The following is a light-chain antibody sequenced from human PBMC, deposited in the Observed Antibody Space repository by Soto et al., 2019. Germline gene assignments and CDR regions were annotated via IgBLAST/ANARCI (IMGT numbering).Light chain of an antibody. CDR1: QGISSY. CDR3: QQLNSYPLT. Sequence: IQLTQSPSSLSASVGDRVTITCRASQGISSYLAWYQQKPGKAPKLLIYAASTLQSGVPSRFSGGGSGTDFSLIISSLQPEDFATYSCQQLNSYPLTFVGGTKVEIK. J-gene: IGKJ4*01. CDR2: AAS. V-gene: IGKV1-9*01.